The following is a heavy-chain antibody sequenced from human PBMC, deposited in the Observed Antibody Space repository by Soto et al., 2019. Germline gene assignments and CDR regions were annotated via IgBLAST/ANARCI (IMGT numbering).Heavy chain of an antibody. CDR3: ARDTDIVVVVAATILDY. Sequence: GGSLRLSCAASGFTFSSYSMNWVRQAPGKGLEWVSYISSSSSTIYYADSVKGRFTISRDNAKNSLYLQMNSLRAEDTAVYFCARDTDIVVVVAATILDYWGQGTLVTVSS. D-gene: IGHD2-15*01. V-gene: IGHV3-48*01. CDR1: GFTFSSYS. J-gene: IGHJ4*02. CDR2: ISSSSSTI.